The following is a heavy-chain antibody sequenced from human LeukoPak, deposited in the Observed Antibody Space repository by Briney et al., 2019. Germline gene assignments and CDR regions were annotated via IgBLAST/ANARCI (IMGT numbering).Heavy chain of an antibody. Sequence: AGSLSLSCAASGFTFSSYWMHWVRQAPGKGLVWVSRIHSDGSSTSYADSVRGRFTISRDDAKSTLYLQMNSLRAEDTAVYYCARSGWPYYFDYWGQGTLVTVSS. CDR1: GFTFSSYW. CDR3: ARSGWPYYFDY. CDR2: IHSDGSST. V-gene: IGHV3-74*01. D-gene: IGHD3-22*01. J-gene: IGHJ4*02.